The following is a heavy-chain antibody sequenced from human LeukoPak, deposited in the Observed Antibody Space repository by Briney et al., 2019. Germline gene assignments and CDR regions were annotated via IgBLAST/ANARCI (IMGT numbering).Heavy chain of an antibody. V-gene: IGHV4-39*01. Sequence: SETLSLTCTVSGGSLSSSDYYWGWIRQPPGKGREWIGIIYYSASASTYYNPSLKSRVTISGDTSKNQFSLKVNFVTAADTAVYYCARPDENWEVEDWGQGTLVTVSS. CDR1: GGSLSSSDYY. J-gene: IGHJ4*02. D-gene: IGHD7-27*01. CDR2: IYYSASAST. CDR3: ARPDENWEVED.